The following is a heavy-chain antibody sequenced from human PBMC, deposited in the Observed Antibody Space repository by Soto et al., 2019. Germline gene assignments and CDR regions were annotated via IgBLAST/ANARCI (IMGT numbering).Heavy chain of an antibody. J-gene: IGHJ3*02. CDR2: ISGSGGST. D-gene: IGHD6-19*01. V-gene: IGHV3-23*01. Sequence: GSLRLSCAASGFTFSSYAMSWVRQAPGKGLEWVAAISGSGGSTYYADSVKGRFTISRDNSKNTLYLQMNSLRAEDTAVYYCAEDHAVAGRNDAFDIWGQGTMVTVSS. CDR3: AEDHAVAGRNDAFDI. CDR1: GFTFSSYA.